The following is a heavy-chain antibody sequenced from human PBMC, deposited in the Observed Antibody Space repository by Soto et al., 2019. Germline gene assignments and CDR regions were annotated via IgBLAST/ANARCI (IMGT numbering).Heavy chain of an antibody. CDR3: ATAGGYYCGMDV. D-gene: IGHD3-10*01. CDR2: IIPILGIA. CDR1: GGTFSSYT. Sequence: QVQLVQSGAEVKKPGSSVKVSCKASGGTFSSYTISWVRQAPGQGLEWMGRIIPILGIANYAQKFQGRVTITADKSTSTAYMELSSLRSEDTAVYYCATAGGYYCGMDVWGQGTTVTVSS. V-gene: IGHV1-69*02. J-gene: IGHJ6*02.